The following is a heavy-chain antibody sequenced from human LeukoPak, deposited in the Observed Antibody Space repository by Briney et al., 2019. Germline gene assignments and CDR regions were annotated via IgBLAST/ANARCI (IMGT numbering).Heavy chain of an antibody. D-gene: IGHD3-9*01. CDR3: ARGTILTGYDY. CDR1: GGSISSSNW. CDR2: IYHSGST. J-gene: IGHJ4*02. Sequence: SGTLSLTCAVSGGSISSSNWWSWVRQPPGKGLEWIGEIYHSGSTNYNPSLKSRVTISVDTSKNQFSLKLSSVTAADTAVYYCARGTILTGYDYWGQGTLVTVSS. V-gene: IGHV4-4*02.